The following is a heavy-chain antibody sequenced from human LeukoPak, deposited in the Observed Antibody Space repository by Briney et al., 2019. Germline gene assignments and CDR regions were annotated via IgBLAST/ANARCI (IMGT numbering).Heavy chain of an antibody. V-gene: IGHV4-30-2*01. D-gene: IGHD3-10*01. CDR1: GGSISSGGYS. CDR2: FYHSGST. J-gene: IGHJ4*02. Sequence: SETLSLTCAVSGGSISSGGYSWSWIRQPPGKGLEWIGYFYHSGSTYSNPSLKSRVTISVDRSKNQFSLNLSSVTAADTAVYYCAREAPGGSGSFHLDYWGQGTLVTVSS. CDR3: AREAPGGSGSFHLDY.